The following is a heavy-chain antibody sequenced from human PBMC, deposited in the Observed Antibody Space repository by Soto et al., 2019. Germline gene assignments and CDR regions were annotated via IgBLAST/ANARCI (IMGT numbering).Heavy chain of an antibody. CDR3: ARHAYDSWSGLGFDF. V-gene: IGHV4-39*01. CDR2: IFYSGNT. J-gene: IGHJ4*02. D-gene: IGHD3-3*01. CDR1: GGSISSSTHYY. Sequence: PSETLALTCTVSGGSISSSTHYYWGWIRQPPGKGLEWIGSIFYSGNTYYNPSLKSRVTLSVDTSKNQFSLKLSSVTAADTAVYYCARHAYDSWSGLGFDFWGQGTLVTVSS.